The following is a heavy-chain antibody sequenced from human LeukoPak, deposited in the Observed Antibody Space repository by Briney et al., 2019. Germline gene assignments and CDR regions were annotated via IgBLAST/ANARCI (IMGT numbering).Heavy chain of an antibody. CDR3: ARRASSVWRDLDY. CDR2: IYYTGST. CDR1: GASISGSGYY. Sequence: SSETLSLTCAVSGASISGSGYYLGWIRQPPGKGLEWIGNIYYTGSTYYNASLKSRVTISVDTSKNQFSLKLSSVTAADTAVYYCARRASSVWRDLDYWGQGTLVTVSS. V-gene: IGHV4-39*07. J-gene: IGHJ4*02. D-gene: IGHD3-16*01.